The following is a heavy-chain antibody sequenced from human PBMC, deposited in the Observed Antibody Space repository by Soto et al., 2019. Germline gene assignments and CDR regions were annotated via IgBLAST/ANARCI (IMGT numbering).Heavy chain of an antibody. Sequence: ASVKVSCKASGYTFTTYAMHWVRQAPGQRLEWMGWINAGIGNTKYSQKFQGRVTITMDTSANTAYMELGSLTSEDTAVYYCARPLFRGFDYLFYWGQGTLVTVSS. J-gene: IGHJ4*02. CDR1: GYTFTTYA. CDR2: INAGIGNT. CDR3: ARPLFRGFDYLFY. V-gene: IGHV1-3*01. D-gene: IGHD5-12*01.